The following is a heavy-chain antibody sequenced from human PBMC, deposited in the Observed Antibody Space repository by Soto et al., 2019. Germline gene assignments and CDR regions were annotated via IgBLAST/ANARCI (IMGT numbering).Heavy chain of an antibody. CDR1: GGSISSYY. V-gene: IGHV4-4*07. Sequence: SETLSLTCTVSGGSISSYYWSWIRQPAGKGLEWIGRIYTSGSTNYNPSLKSRVTMSVDTSKNQFSLKLSSVTAADTAVYYCARDPHYYDSSGSGYYGMDVWGQGTTVTVSS. J-gene: IGHJ6*02. D-gene: IGHD3-22*01. CDR3: ARDPHYYDSSGSGYYGMDV. CDR2: IYTSGST.